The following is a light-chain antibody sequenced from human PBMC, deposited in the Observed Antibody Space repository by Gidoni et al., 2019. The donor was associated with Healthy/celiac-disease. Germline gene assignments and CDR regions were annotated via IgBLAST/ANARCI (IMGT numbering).Light chain of an antibody. V-gene: IGKV3-15*01. J-gene: IGKJ5*01. Sequence: EIVMTQYPATLSVSPGERATLSCRASQSVSRNLAWYQQKPGQAPSLLIYCASARATGIPARFSGSGSGTEFTLTISSLQSEDFAVYYCQHYNNWPITFGQGTRLEI. CDR3: QHYNNWPIT. CDR2: CAS. CDR1: QSVSRN.